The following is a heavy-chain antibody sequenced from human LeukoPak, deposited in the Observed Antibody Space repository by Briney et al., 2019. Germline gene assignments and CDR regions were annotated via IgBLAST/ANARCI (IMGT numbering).Heavy chain of an antibody. CDR1: GDTFNSNG. D-gene: IGHD3-16*01. J-gene: IGHJ6*03. Sequence: GASVKVSCKASGDTFNSNGISWVRQAPGQGLEWMGRISTYNGNTNYAQKFQGRVSMTTDTSTSTAYMELRSLRSDDTAVYYCARDLRGLLNYYYYYYMDVWDKGTTVTVSS. V-gene: IGHV1-18*01. CDR3: ARDLRGLLNYYYYYYMDV. CDR2: ISTYNGNT.